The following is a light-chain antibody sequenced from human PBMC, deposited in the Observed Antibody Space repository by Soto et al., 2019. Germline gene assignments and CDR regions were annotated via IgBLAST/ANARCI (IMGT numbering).Light chain of an antibody. CDR2: GTS. J-gene: IGKJ1*01. Sequence: DIVMTQSPATLSVSPGERATLSCRASQGVSSNYLAWYQQKSGQAPRLLLYGTSSRATGIPERFSGSGSGTDFTLTISRLEPEDFAVYYCQHYGSSRTFGQGTKVDIK. V-gene: IGKV3-20*01. CDR3: QHYGSSRT. CDR1: QGVSSNY.